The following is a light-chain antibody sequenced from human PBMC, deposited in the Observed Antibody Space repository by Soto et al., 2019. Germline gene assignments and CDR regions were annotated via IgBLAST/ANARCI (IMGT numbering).Light chain of an antibody. Sequence: SYVLTQPPSVSVAPGETARITCGGNSIGSKSVFWYQQRPGQAPVVVIYYDSDRPSGIPERFSGSNSGNTATLTISRVEAGDEADYYCQVWDSSSGYVFGTGTKLTVL. CDR1: SIGSKS. V-gene: IGLV3-21*04. CDR2: YDS. J-gene: IGLJ1*01. CDR3: QVWDSSSGYV.